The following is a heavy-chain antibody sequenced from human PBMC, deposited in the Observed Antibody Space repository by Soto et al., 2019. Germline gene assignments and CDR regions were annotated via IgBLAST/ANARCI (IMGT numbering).Heavy chain of an antibody. CDR3: ARRRFDYYDSSGYYLPPWFDP. CDR1: GFTFSSYA. D-gene: IGHD3-22*01. J-gene: IGHJ5*02. Sequence: GGSLRLSCAASGFTFSSYAMHWVRQAPGEGLEWVAVISYDGSNKYYADSVKGRFTISRDNSKNTLYLQMNSLRAEDTAVYYCARRRFDYYDSSGYYLPPWFDPWGQGTLVTVSS. CDR2: ISYDGSNK. V-gene: IGHV3-30-3*01.